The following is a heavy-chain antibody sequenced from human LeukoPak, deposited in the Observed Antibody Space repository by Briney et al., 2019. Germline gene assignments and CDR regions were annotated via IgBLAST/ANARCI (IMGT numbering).Heavy chain of an antibody. CDR3: ARYGTAAGLYFDL. V-gene: IGHV3-7*04. J-gene: IGHJ4*01. Sequence: SSIRQDGSEKTYVDSVKGRFTISRDKTKNSLSLQLNGLRAEDTAVYYCARYGTAAGLYFDLWGQGTLVTVSS. D-gene: IGHD6-13*01. CDR2: IRQDGSEK.